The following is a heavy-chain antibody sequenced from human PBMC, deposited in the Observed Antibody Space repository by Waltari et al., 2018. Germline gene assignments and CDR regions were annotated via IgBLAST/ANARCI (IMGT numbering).Heavy chain of an antibody. Sequence: EVQLMESGGDLVQPGGSLSLSCATSGFTFSTCWISWVRQAPGKGRGWVASINPDGSDKYHVDSVRGRFTISRDNARNSLYLQMNSLRVDDTAVYYCATLRGSVTTFDNWGQGTLVTVSS. CDR1: GFTFSTCW. J-gene: IGHJ4*02. V-gene: IGHV3-7*01. CDR3: ATLRGSVTTFDN. CDR2: INPDGSDK. D-gene: IGHD3-10*01.